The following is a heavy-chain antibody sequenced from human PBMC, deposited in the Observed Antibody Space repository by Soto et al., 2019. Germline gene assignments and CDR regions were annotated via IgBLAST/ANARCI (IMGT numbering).Heavy chain of an antibody. CDR1: GFTFSGYA. D-gene: IGHD3-3*01. Sequence: GGSLRLSCAASGFTFSGYAMSWVRQAPGKGLEWVSAISGSGGSTYYADSVKGRFTISRDNSKNTLYLQMNSLRAEDTAVYYCAKEYYDFWSGYYPYFDYWGQGTLVTVSS. CDR3: AKEYYDFWSGYYPYFDY. V-gene: IGHV3-23*01. CDR2: ISGSGGST. J-gene: IGHJ4*02.